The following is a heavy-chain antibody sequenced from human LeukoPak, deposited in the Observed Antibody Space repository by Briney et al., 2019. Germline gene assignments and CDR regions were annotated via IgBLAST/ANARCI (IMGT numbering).Heavy chain of an antibody. CDR1: GYTFTSYG. CDR2: INPNSGGT. J-gene: IGHJ5*02. V-gene: IGHV1-2*02. Sequence: GASVKVSCKASGYTFTSYGISWVRQAPGQGLEWMGWINPNSGGTNYAQKFQGRVTMTRDTSISTAYMELSRLRSDDTAVYYCARDYYGSGSANWLDPWGQGTLVTVSS. CDR3: ARDYYGSGSANWLDP. D-gene: IGHD3-10*01.